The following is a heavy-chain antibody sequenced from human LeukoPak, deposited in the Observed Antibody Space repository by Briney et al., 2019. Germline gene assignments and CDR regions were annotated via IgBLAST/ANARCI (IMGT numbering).Heavy chain of an antibody. CDR1: GLKFDDYA. J-gene: IGHJ4*02. Sequence: GGSLRLSCSLSGLKFDDYAMHWVRQAPGKGLEWVSFISGDGVSTYYLDSVKGRFTISRDNSIRSLYLQVNSLRNEDTAVYYCVKGGSSGWAPLHYWGQGTLVTVSS. CDR2: ISGDGVST. CDR3: VKGGSSGWAPLHY. D-gene: IGHD6-19*01. V-gene: IGHV3-43*02.